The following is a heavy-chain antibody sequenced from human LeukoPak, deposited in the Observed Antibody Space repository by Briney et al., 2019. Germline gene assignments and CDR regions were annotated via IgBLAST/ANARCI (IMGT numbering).Heavy chain of an antibody. CDR3: ASDSYGYNWLDP. J-gene: IGHJ5*02. CDR2: IYYSGST. Sequence: SETLSLTCTVSGGSISSSSYYWGWIRQPPGKGREWIGSIYYSGSTYYNPSLKSRVTISVDTSKNQFSLKLSSVTAADTAVYYCASDSYGYNWLDPWGQGTLVTVSS. V-gene: IGHV4-39*07. CDR1: GGSISSSSYY. D-gene: IGHD5-18*01.